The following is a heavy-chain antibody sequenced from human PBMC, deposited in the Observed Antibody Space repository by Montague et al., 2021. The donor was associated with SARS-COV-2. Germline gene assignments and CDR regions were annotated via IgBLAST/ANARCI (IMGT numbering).Heavy chain of an antibody. V-gene: IGHV4-34*01. CDR1: GTSFSGYY. CDR2: INHGGST. CDR3: ARLRDGVVPSPILGVGPYYSYYYMDV. D-gene: IGHD3-10*01. J-gene: IGHJ6*03. Sequence: SETLSLTCAVHGTSFSGYYWNWIRQPPGKGLEWIGEINHGGSTKCSPSLKSRLTISADTSKNQFSLKLTSVAAADTAVYYCARLRDGVVPSPILGVGPYYSYYYMDVWGGGTTVTVSS.